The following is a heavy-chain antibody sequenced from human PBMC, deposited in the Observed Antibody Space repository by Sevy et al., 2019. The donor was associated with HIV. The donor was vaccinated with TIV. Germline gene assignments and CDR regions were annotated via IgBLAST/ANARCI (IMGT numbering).Heavy chain of an antibody. CDR1: GGSISSGGYY. V-gene: IGHV4-31*03. J-gene: IGHJ4*02. CDR3: ARGLYGDEINY. Sequence: SETLSLTCTVSGGSISSGGYYWSWIRQHPGKGLEWIGYIYYSGSTYYNPSLKSRVTIPVDTSKNQFSLKLSTVTAADTAVYYCARGLYGDEINYWGQGTLVTVSS. D-gene: IGHD4-17*01. CDR2: IYYSGST.